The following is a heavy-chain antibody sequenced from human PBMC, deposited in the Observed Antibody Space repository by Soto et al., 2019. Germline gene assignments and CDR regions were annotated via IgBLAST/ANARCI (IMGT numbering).Heavy chain of an antibody. J-gene: IGHJ3*02. CDR2: IYYSGST. CDR1: GGSISSSSYY. V-gene: IGHV4-39*07. CDR3: ARVRPAAIRGLAFNI. Sequence: PSETLSLTCTVSGGSISSSSYYWGWIRQPPGKGLEWIGYIYYSGSTYYNPSLKSRVTISVDTSKNQFSLKLSSVTAADTAVYYCARVRPAAIRGLAFNIWGQGTMVTVSS. D-gene: IGHD2-2*01.